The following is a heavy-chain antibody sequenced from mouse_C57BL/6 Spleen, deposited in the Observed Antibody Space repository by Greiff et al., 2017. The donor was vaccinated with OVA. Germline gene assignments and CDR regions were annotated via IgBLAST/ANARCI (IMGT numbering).Heavy chain of an antibody. CDR3: AVYGSSFAY. Sequence: EVQLQQSGPGLVKPSQSLSLTCSVTGYSITSGYYWNWIRQFPGNKLEWMGYISYDGSNNYNPSLKNRISITRDTSKNQFFLKLNSVTTEDTATYYCAVYGSSFAYWGQGTLVTVSA. CDR1: GYSITSGYY. D-gene: IGHD1-1*01. J-gene: IGHJ3*01. V-gene: IGHV3-6*01. CDR2: ISYDGSN.